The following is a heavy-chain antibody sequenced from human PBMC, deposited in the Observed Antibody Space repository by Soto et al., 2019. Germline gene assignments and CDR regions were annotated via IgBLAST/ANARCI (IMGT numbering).Heavy chain of an antibody. CDR1: GFTFKDVC. CDR3: ARDLQALLFPDVFDI. D-gene: IGHD3-10*02. Sequence: GGSLRHSCADSGFTFKDVCMGWIRLAPGEGLEWVSYISSGGTTIYYADSVKGRFTSSRDNAKNSLYLQMNSLRAEDTAVYYCARDLQALLFPDVFDIWGQGTMVTVSS. V-gene: IGHV3-11*01. CDR2: ISSGGTTI. J-gene: IGHJ3*02.